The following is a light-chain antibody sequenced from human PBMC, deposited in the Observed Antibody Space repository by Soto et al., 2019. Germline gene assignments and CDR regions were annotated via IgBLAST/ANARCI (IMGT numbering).Light chain of an antibody. CDR2: GTS. Sequence: ETVLKQSPGTLSLSPGERATLSCRASQSVSSSSLAWYQQRPGQAPRLLIYGTSSRATGIPDRFSGSGSGTDFTLTISRLEPEDFAVYFCQRYGSSPLITFGQGTRLEI. V-gene: IGKV3-20*01. CDR1: QSVSSSS. J-gene: IGKJ5*01. CDR3: QRYGSSPLIT.